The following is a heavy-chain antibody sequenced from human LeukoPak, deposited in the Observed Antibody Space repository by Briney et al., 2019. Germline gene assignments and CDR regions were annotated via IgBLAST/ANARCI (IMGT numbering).Heavy chain of an antibody. CDR3: ARDHMRGWTGITGVNAQVY. D-gene: IGHD1-20*01. V-gene: IGHV3-21*01. CDR1: GFTFSTYS. J-gene: IGHJ4*02. CDR2: ISSSSSYI. Sequence: PGGSPRLSCAASGFTFSTYSMNWVRQAPGKGLEWVSSISSSSSYISYADSVKGRFTISRDNAKNSLYLQMNSLRAEDTAVYYCARDHMRGWTGITGVNAQVYWGQGTLVTVSS.